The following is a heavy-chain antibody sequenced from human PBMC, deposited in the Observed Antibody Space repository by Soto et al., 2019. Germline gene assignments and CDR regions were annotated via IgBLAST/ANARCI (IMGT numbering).Heavy chain of an antibody. Sequence: GGSLNLSCEDSGFTFSLFDMHWVRQAPGKGLEWVSTISGSGGSTYYADSAKGRFTISRDNAKNSLYLQMNSLSAEDTAIYYCATSRTFDYWGQGTLVTVSS. D-gene: IGHD6-13*01. CDR1: GFTFSLFD. CDR3: ATSRTFDY. V-gene: IGHV3-48*03. CDR2: ISGSGGST. J-gene: IGHJ4*02.